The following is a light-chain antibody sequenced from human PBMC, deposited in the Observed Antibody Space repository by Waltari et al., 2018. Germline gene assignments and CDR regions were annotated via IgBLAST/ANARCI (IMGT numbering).Light chain of an antibody. J-gene: IGLJ1*01. Sequence: QSALTQPASVSGSPGQSITISCTGTSSDVGGYPYVSWYQHHPGKAPKLMIHYVNKRPSGVSNRFSGSKSGNTAPLTISGLQAEDEADYYCSSYTSISTFYVFGTGTKVTVL. V-gene: IGLV2-14*03. CDR1: SSDVGGYPY. CDR2: YVN. CDR3: SSYTSISTFYV.